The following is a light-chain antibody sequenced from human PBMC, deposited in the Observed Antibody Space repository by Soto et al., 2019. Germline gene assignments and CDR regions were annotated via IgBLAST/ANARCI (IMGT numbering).Light chain of an antibody. CDR3: QQYGDSSLT. CDR1: QTITYNF. Sequence: IVLTQSPVTLSLSPGEVATLSCGASQTITYNFLAWYQQKPGLAPRLLVYDASIRATGIPDRFSGSWSGTDFTLTISRLEPEDFAVYYCQQYGDSSLTFGGGTRVEI. CDR2: DAS. V-gene: IGKV3D-20*01. J-gene: IGKJ4*01.